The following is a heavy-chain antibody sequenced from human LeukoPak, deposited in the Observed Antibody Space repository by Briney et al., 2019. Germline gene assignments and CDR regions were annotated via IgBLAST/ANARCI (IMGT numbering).Heavy chain of an antibody. Sequence: GRSLRLSCAASGFTFSSYATHWVRQAPGKGLEWVAVISYDGSNKYYADSVKGRFTISRDNSKNTLYLQMNSLRAEDTAVYYCARVPYDFWSGYSGQPYMDVWGQGTTVTVSS. J-gene: IGHJ6*02. CDR2: ISYDGSNK. CDR1: GFTFSSYA. D-gene: IGHD3-3*01. CDR3: ARVPYDFWSGYSGQPYMDV. V-gene: IGHV3-30*04.